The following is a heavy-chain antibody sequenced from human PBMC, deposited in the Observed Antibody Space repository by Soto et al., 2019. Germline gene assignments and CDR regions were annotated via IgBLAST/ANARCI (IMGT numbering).Heavy chain of an antibody. J-gene: IGHJ4*02. CDR2: IYGTGST. D-gene: IGHD2-8*02. CDR3: ASRDPGTGVDY. Sequence: SETLSLTFAVSGGSFTSNNWWTCVRLPPGQGLEWIGEIYGTGSTNYNPSLKSRCTISLDKSENQFSLKVTSLTAADTAVYYCASRDPGTGVDYWGQGTLVTVSS. CDR1: GGSFTSNNW. V-gene: IGHV4-4*02.